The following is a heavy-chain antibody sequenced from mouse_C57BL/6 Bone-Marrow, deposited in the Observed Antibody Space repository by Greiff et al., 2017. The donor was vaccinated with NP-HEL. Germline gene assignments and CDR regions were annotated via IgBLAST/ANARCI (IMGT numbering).Heavy chain of an antibody. V-gene: IGHV2-9-1*01. CDR3: ARNPTYYYGSSFYAMDY. D-gene: IGHD1-1*01. Sequence: VQLVESGPGLVAPSQSLSITCTVSGFSLTSYAISWVRQPPGKGLEGLGVIWTGGGTNYNSALKSRLSISTDNSKSQVFLKMNSLQTDDTARYYCARNPTYYYGSSFYAMDYWGQGTSVTVSS. CDR1: GFSLTSYA. J-gene: IGHJ4*01. CDR2: IWTGGGT.